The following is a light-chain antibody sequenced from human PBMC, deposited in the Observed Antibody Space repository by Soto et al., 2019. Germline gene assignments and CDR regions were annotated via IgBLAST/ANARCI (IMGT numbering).Light chain of an antibody. V-gene: IGKV4-1*01. Sequence: DIVLTQSPDSLAVSLGEAATINCKSSQSVLYTSSGRKYLAWYQQKAGQPPKLLIHWASTRDSGVPDRFSGSGSATDFTLTISSLQTEDVAVYYCQQYYSTPITFGQGTRLEIK. CDR1: QSVLYTSSGRKY. CDR2: WAS. J-gene: IGKJ5*01. CDR3: QQYYSTPIT.